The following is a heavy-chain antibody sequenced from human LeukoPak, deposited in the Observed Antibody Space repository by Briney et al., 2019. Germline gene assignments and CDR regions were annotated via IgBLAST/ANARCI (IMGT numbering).Heavy chain of an antibody. V-gene: IGHV3-23*01. CDR2: ISRSGSGGNT. D-gene: IGHD5-12*01. CDR3: ARAAPYSGDDYSDY. Sequence: GGSLRLSCVASGVTLSNYAMSWARQAPGKGLEWVSGISRSGSGGNTYYADSVKGRFTISRDSSRNTLFLHMNTLRAEDTAVYYCARAAPYSGDDYSDYWGQGTLVTVSS. CDR1: GVTLSNYA. J-gene: IGHJ4*02.